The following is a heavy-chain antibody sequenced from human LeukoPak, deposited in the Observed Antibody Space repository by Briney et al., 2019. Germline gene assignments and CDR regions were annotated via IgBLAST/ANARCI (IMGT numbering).Heavy chain of an antibody. D-gene: IGHD3-3*02. J-gene: IGHJ6*02. CDR2: IYYSGST. V-gene: IGHV4-59*08. Sequence: SETLSLTCTVSGGSISSYYWSWIRQPPGKGLEWIGYIYYSGSTNYNPSLKSRVTISVDTSKNQFSLKLSSVTAVDTAVYYCARHAAARAFYLSMDVWGQGTTVTVSS. CDR1: GGSISSYY. CDR3: ARHAAARAFYLSMDV.